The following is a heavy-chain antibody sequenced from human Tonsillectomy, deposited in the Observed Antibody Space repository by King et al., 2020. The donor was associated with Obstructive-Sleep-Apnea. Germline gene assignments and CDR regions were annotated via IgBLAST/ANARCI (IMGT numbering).Heavy chain of an antibody. Sequence: VQLVESGGGLVKPGGSLRLSCAASGFTFNTYTMNWVRQAPGKGLEWVSSISTSSSYIYYADSVKGRFTISRDNAKNSLYLQINSLGAEDTAVYYCARDPEPRYGLCDYWGQGTLVTVSS. CDR3: ARDPEPRYGLCDY. CDR2: ISTSSSYI. J-gene: IGHJ4*02. V-gene: IGHV3-21*01. CDR1: GFTFNTYT. D-gene: IGHD5-18*01.